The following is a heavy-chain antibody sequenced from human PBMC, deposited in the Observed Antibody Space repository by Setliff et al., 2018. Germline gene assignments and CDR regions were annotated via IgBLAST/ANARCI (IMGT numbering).Heavy chain of an antibody. J-gene: IGHJ4*02. CDR1: GFTFSDYY. CDR2: IKQDGSET. Sequence: GGSLRLSCAASGFTFSDYYMSWVRQAPGKGLEWVANIKQDGSETYYVDSVKGRFTISRDNAKNSLYLQMNSLRAEDTAVYYCARDRADSSWQSDYWGQGTLVTVSS. CDR3: ARDRADSSWQSDY. V-gene: IGHV3-7*05. D-gene: IGHD6-13*01.